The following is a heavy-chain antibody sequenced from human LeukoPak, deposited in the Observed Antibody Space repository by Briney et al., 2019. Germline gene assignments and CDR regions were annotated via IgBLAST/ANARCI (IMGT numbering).Heavy chain of an antibody. D-gene: IGHD2-2*01. CDR2: ISYDGSNK. Sequence: GGSLRLSCAASGFTFSSYAMHWVRQAPGKGLEWVAVISYDGSNKYYADSVKGRFTISRDNSKNTLYLQMNSLRAEDTAVYYCAKDRHIVVVPAAMRDYYYYGMDVWGQGTTVTVSS. V-gene: IGHV3-30-3*01. CDR3: AKDRHIVVVPAAMRDYYYYGMDV. J-gene: IGHJ6*02. CDR1: GFTFSSYA.